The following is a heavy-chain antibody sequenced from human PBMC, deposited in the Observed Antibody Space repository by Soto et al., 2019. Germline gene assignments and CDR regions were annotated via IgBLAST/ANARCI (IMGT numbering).Heavy chain of an antibody. V-gene: IGHV3-30-3*01. J-gene: IGHJ4*02. Sequence: QVQLVESGGGVVQPGRSLRLSCAASGFTFSSYAMHWVRQAPGKGLEWVAVISYDGSNKYYADSVKGRFTISRDNSKNTLYLQMNSLRAEDTAVYYCARERTFTMVRGFHYWGQGTLVTVSS. D-gene: IGHD3-10*01. CDR3: ARERTFTMVRGFHY. CDR2: ISYDGSNK. CDR1: GFTFSSYA.